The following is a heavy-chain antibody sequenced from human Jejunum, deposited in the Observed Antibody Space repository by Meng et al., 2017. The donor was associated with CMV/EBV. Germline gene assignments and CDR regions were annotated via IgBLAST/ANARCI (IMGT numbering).Heavy chain of an antibody. CDR1: HY. V-gene: IGHV4-39*07. J-gene: IGHJ4*02. Sequence: HYWGWIRQSPGKGLEWIGTIYSSGRTYYNPSLKSRVTISVDTSRNHFSLNLTSVTAADAAVFYCVRVAIVVVPAALLWTYYFDFWDQGTLVTVSS. CDR2: IYSSGRT. D-gene: IGHD2-2*01. CDR3: VRVAIVVVPAALLWTYYFDF.